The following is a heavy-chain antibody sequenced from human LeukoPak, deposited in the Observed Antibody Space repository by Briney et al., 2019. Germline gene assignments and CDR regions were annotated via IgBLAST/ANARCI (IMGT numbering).Heavy chain of an antibody. D-gene: IGHD5-18*01. Sequence: ASVKVSCKASGYTFTSYGISWVRQAPGQGLEWMGWISAYNGNTNYAQKLQGRVTMTTDTSTSTAYMELRSLRSDDTAVYYCATLPNCSYGHPYYFDSWGQGTLVTVSS. CDR1: GYTFTSYG. J-gene: IGHJ4*02. V-gene: IGHV1-18*01. CDR3: ATLPNCSYGHPYYFDS. CDR2: ISAYNGNT.